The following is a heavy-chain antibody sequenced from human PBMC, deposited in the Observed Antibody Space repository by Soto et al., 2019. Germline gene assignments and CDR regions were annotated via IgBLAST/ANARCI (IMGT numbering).Heavy chain of an antibody. Sequence: SVKVSCKASGGTFSSYAISWVRQAPGQGLEWMGGIIPIFGTANYAQKFQGRVTITADKSTSTAYMELSSLRSGDTAVYYCARHYYDSSGYYPPAGYWGQGTLVTVSS. V-gene: IGHV1-69*06. CDR3: ARHYYDSSGYYPPAGY. D-gene: IGHD3-22*01. J-gene: IGHJ4*02. CDR2: IIPIFGTA. CDR1: GGTFSSYA.